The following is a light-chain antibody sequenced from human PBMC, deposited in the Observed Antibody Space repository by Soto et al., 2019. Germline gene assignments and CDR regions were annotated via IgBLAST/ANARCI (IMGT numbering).Light chain of an antibody. V-gene: IGKV3-15*01. Sequence: EVVMTQSPATLSVSPGERATLSCRASQSARSNLAWYQQKPGQAPRLLIYGASTRATGIPARFSGSGSGTEFTLTISSLQSEDFAVYYCQQYNNWPPSFGQGTKVDIK. CDR3: QQYNNWPPS. J-gene: IGKJ1*01. CDR1: QSARSN. CDR2: GAS.